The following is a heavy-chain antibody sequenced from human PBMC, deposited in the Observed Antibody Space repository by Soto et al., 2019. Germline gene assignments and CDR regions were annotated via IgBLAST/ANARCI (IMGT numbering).Heavy chain of an antibody. CDR3: ARDYGHDCGGGNCYFYF. Sequence: QVQLVQSGAEVKKPGSSVKVSCKASGGTFSRHAINWVRQAPGHGLQWMGGIVPLFATANYAQKFQGRVTITADESTSTAHMELRSLRSEDTAVYYCARDYGHDCGGGNCYFYFWGQGTLVTVS. V-gene: IGHV1-69*01. J-gene: IGHJ4*02. CDR1: GGTFSRHA. CDR2: IVPLFATA. D-gene: IGHD2-15*01.